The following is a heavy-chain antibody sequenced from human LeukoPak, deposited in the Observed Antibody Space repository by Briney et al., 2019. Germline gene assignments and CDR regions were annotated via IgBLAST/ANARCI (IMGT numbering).Heavy chain of an antibody. CDR1: GFTFSTYS. V-gene: IGHV3-21*01. Sequence: AGGSLRLSCAASGFTFSTYSMNWVRQAPGKGLEWVSYISSSSSYIYYADSVKGRFTFSRDNAKNSLYLQMNSLRAEDTAVYYCARDVVGDVRGQGTTVTVSS. D-gene: IGHD6-6*01. J-gene: IGHJ6*02. CDR2: ISSSSSYI. CDR3: ARDVVGDV.